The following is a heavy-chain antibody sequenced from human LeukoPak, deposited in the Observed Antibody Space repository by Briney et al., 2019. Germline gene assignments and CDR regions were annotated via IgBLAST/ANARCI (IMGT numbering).Heavy chain of an antibody. CDR1: GFTFSSYG. V-gene: IGHV3-30*02. CDR2: IRYDGSNK. CDR3: AKDSEWELPGPGAFDI. Sequence: GGSLRLSCAASGFTFSSYGMHWVRQAPGKGLEWVAFIRYDGSNKYYADSVKGRFTISRDNSKNTLYLQMNSLRAEDTAVYYCAKDSEWELPGPGAFDIWGQGTMVTVSS. D-gene: IGHD1-26*01. J-gene: IGHJ3*02.